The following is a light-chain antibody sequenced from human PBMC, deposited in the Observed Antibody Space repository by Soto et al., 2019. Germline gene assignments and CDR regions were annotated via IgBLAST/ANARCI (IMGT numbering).Light chain of an antibody. CDR2: LGS. CDR3: MQALQPIT. CDR1: QSLLHSNGYNY. J-gene: IGKJ5*01. V-gene: IGKV2-28*01. Sequence: DIVMTQSPLSLPVTPGEPASISCRPSQSLLHSNGYNYLDWYLQKPGQSPQLLIYLGSNRASGVPDRFSGSGSGTDFTLKISRVEAEDVGFYYCMQALQPITFGQGTRLEI.